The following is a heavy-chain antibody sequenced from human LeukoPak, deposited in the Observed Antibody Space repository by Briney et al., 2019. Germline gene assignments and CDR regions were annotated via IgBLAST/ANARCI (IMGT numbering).Heavy chain of an antibody. D-gene: IGHD2-2*01. CDR2: ISGSGGST. V-gene: IGHV3-23*01. CDR1: GFTFSSYA. CDR3: AKEGVVPAAYKGDAFDI. Sequence: GGSLRLSCAASGFTFSSYAMSWVRQAPGKGLEWVSAISGSGGSTYYADSVKGRFTISRDNSKNPLYLQMNSLRAEDTAVYYCAKEGVVPAAYKGDAFDIWGQGTMVTVSS. J-gene: IGHJ3*02.